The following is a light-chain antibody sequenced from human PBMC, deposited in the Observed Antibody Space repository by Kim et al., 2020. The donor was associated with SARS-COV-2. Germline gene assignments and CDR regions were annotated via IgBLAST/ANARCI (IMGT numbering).Light chain of an antibody. CDR1: QGISTF. V-gene: IGKV1-NL1*01. Sequence: ASVGDRITITCRASQGISTFLSWYQQKPGKAPKLLLYSASRLETGVPSRFSGSGSGTDYVLTISGLQPDDSAAYYCLQYHSSPLTLDGGTKVEI. CDR3: LQYHSSPLT. CDR2: SAS. J-gene: IGKJ4*01.